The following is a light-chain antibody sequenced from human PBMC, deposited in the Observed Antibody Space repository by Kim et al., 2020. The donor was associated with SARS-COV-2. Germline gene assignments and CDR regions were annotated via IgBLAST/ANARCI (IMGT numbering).Light chain of an antibody. V-gene: IGKV1-39*01. CDR3: QQSYGHSWT. J-gene: IGKJ1*01. Sequence: SSVGDRVTIACRASQSISRYLNWYQQKPGTAPKLLIHDASSLQSGVPSRFSGSGSGTDFTLTISSLQVEDFVTYYCQQSYGHSWTFGQGTKVDIK. CDR2: DAS. CDR1: QSISRY.